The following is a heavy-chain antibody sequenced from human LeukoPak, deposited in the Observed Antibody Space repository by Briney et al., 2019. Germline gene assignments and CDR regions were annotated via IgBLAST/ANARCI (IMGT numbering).Heavy chain of an antibody. CDR1: GFSFSNYW. D-gene: IGHD1-1*01. V-gene: IGHV3-7*01. CDR3: VRDESAVPTFRFDY. CDR2: IKEDGGHK. J-gene: IGHJ4*02. Sequence: GGSLRLSCAVSGFSFSNYWMSWVRQAPGKGLEWVGNIKEDGGHKNYVGPVKGRFTISRDNAKNSLYLEMNSLRAEYTAVYYCVRDESAVPTFRFDYWGQGTLVPVSS.